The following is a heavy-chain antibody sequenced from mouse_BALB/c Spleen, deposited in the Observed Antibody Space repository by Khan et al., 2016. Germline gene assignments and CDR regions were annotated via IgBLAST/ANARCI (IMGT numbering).Heavy chain of an antibody. D-gene: IGHD1-1*01. CDR2: IYYSGTF. J-gene: IGHJ4*01. V-gene: IGHV3-5*02. CDR3: GYGLNY. CDR1: GISITTGNYR. Sequence: EVQLQESGPGLVKPAPTVSLTCTVTGISITTGNYRWNWIRQFPGNKLDGIGYIYYSGTFTYNPSLTSRTTITRDTSQNQFFLEMNSLTAEDTATYYCGYGLNYLGQGTSVTVSS.